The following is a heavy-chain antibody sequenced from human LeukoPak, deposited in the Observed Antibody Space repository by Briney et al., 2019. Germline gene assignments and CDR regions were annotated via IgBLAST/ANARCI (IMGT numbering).Heavy chain of an antibody. D-gene: IGHD2-2*01. J-gene: IGHJ3*02. CDR2: IYSSGST. Sequence: SETLSLTCTVSGGSISSGSYYWSWIRQPAGKGLEWIGRIYSSGSTNYNPSLKSRVTISVDTSKNQFSLKLSSVTAADTAVYYCARDHCSSTSCYPVVDIWGQGTMVTVSS. CDR3: ARDHCSSTSCYPVVDI. V-gene: IGHV4-61*10. CDR1: GGSISSGSYY.